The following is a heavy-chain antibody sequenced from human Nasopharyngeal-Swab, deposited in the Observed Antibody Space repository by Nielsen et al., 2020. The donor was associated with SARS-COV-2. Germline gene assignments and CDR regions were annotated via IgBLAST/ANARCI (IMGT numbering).Heavy chain of an antibody. V-gene: IGHV3-30*18. CDR1: GFTFSSYG. Sequence: GGSLRLSCAASGFTFSSYGMHWVRQAPGKGLEWVAVISYDGSNKYYADSVKGRFTISRDNSKNTLYLQMNSLRAEDTAVYYCAKGLYDFWSGGAYMDVWGKGTTVTVSS. CDR2: ISYDGSNK. J-gene: IGHJ6*03. D-gene: IGHD3-3*01. CDR3: AKGLYDFWSGGAYMDV.